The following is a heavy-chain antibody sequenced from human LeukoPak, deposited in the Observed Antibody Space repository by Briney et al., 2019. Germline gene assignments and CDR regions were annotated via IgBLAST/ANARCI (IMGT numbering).Heavy chain of an antibody. CDR2: INPNSGGT. J-gene: IGHJ4*02. CDR3: ASMGIMRGYGGSETGHFDY. D-gene: IGHD5-12*01. Sequence: GASVKVSCKASGYTFTSYYMHWVRQAPGQGLEWMGWINPNSGGTNYAQKFQGRVTMTRDTSISTAYMELSRLRSDDTAVYYCASMGIMRGYGGSETGHFDYWGQGTLVTVSS. V-gene: IGHV1-2*02. CDR1: GYTFTSYY.